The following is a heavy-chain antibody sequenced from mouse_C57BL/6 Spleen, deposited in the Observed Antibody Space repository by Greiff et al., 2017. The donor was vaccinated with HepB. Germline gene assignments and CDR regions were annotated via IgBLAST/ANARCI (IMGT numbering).Heavy chain of an antibody. CDR3: TTLLWRAMDY. J-gene: IGHJ4*01. CDR2: IDPETGGT. Sequence: QVQLQQSGAELVRPGASVTLSCKASGYTFTDYEMHWVKQTPVHGLEWIGAIDPETGGTAYNQKFKGKAILTADKSSSTAYMERRSLTSEDSAVYYCTTLLWRAMDYWGQGTSVTVSS. CDR1: GYTFTDYE. V-gene: IGHV1-15*01. D-gene: IGHD2-1*01.